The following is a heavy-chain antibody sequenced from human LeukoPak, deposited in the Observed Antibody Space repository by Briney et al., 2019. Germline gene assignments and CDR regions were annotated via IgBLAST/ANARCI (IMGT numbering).Heavy chain of an antibody. V-gene: IGHV3-23*01. Sequence: PGGSLRLSCATSGFTFSINAMSWVHQAPGKGLEWVSVISYSGGSTYYADSVKGRFTISRDNSKNTLYLQMNSLRAEDTAVYYCAKVGIVVAGDYYDYWGQGTLVTVSS. CDR2: ISYSGGST. CDR3: AKVGIVVAGDYYDY. D-gene: IGHD3-22*01. J-gene: IGHJ4*02. CDR1: GFTFSINA.